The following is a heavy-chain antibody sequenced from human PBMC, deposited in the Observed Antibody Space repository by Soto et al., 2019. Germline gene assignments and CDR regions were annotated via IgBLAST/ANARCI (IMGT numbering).Heavy chain of an antibody. CDR3: ARDKFPEKGSSSFYYYGMDV. CDR1: GGSISSYY. V-gene: IGHV4-59*01. Sequence: QVQLQESGPGLVKPSETLSLTCTVSGGSISSYYWSWIRQPPGKGLEWIGYIYYSGSTNYNPSLKSRVTISVDTSKDQFSLKLSSVTAADTAVYYCARDKFPEKGSSSFYYYGMDVWGQGTTVTVSS. J-gene: IGHJ6*02. CDR2: IYYSGST. D-gene: IGHD6-6*01.